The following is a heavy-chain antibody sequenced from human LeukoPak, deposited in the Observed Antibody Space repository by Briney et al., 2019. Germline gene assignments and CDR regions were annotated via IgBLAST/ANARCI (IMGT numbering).Heavy chain of an antibody. D-gene: IGHD3-22*01. CDR1: GFTFSSYS. CDR2: ISSSSSYI. V-gene: IGHV3-21*01. CDR3: ARDIYYYDSSGYYFPGGSDY. Sequence: GGSLRLSCAASGFTFSSYSMNWVRQAPGKGLEWVSSISSSSSYIYYADSVKGRFTVSRDNAKNSLYLQMNSLRAEDTAVYYCARDIYYYDSSGYYFPGGSDYWGQGTLVTVSS. J-gene: IGHJ4*02.